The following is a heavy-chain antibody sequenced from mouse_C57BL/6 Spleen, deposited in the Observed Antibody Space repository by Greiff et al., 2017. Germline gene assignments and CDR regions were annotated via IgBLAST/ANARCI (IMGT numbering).Heavy chain of an antibody. CDR2: ISSGSSTI. J-gene: IGHJ3*01. Sequence: EVKLVESGGGLVKPGGSLKLSCAASGFTFSDYGIHWVRQAPEKGLEWVAYISSGSSTIYSADTVKGRFPISRDNAKNTLFLQMTSRRSEDTAVYYCARYYGSSCAWFAYWGKGTLVTVSA. D-gene: IGHD1-1*01. V-gene: IGHV5-17*01. CDR1: GFTFSDYG. CDR3: ARYYGSSCAWFAY.